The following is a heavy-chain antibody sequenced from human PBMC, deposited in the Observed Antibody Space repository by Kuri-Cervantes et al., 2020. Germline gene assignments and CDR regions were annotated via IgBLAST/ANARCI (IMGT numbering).Heavy chain of an antibody. J-gene: IGHJ5*02. V-gene: IGHV1-3*01. CDR2: INAGNGNT. D-gene: IGHD2-2*01. Sequence: GGSLRLSCKASGYTFTGYYMHWVRQAPGQRLEWMGWINAGNGNTKYSQKFQGRVTITRDTSASTAYMELSSLRSEDTAVYYCARGVVPAAIWMDWFDPWGQGTLVTVSS. CDR1: GYTFTGYY. CDR3: ARGVVPAAIWMDWFDP.